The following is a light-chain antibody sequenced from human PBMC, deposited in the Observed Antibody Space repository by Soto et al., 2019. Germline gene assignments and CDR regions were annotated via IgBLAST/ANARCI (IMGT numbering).Light chain of an antibody. Sequence: EIVLTQSPGTLSLSPGERATLSCRASQSVSSSYLAWYQQKTGQAPRLLIYGASSRATGIPDRFSGSGSGTDFPLTISRLEPEDFAVYYCQQYGSSPLTFGQGTKVEIK. J-gene: IGKJ1*01. CDR3: QQYGSSPLT. V-gene: IGKV3-20*01. CDR1: QSVSSSY. CDR2: GAS.